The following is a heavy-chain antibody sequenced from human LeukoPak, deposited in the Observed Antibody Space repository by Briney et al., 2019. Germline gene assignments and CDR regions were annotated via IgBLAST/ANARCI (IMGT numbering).Heavy chain of an antibody. CDR2: IYYSGST. CDR1: GGSISSYY. Sequence: SETLSLTCTVSGGSISSYYWSWIRQPPGKGLEWIGYIYYSGSTNYNPSLKSRVTISADTSKNQFSLRLSSVTAADTAVYYCARRGIGYGDYLDYWGQGTLVTVSS. J-gene: IGHJ4*02. D-gene: IGHD4-17*01. V-gene: IGHV4-59*01. CDR3: ARRGIGYGDYLDY.